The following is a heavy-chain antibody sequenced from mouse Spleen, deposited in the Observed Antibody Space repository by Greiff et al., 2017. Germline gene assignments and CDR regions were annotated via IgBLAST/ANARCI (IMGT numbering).Heavy chain of an antibody. D-gene: IGHD2-1*01. Sequence: EVQVVESGGGLVKPGGSLKLSCAASGFTFSSYAMSWVRQTPEKRLEWVATISSGGSYTYYPDSVKGRFTISRDNAKNTLYLQMSSLRSEDTAMYYCARDGNYDLYYFDYWGQGTTLTVSS. J-gene: IGHJ2*01. CDR1: GFTFSSYA. V-gene: IGHV5-9-3*01. CDR2: ISSGGSYT. CDR3: ARDGNYDLYYFDY.